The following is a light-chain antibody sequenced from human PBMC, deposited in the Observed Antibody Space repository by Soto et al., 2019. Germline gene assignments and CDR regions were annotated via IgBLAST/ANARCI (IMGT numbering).Light chain of an antibody. Sequence: IVLTQSPGTLSLSPWERATLSCRASQSVSNSYLAWYQQKPGQPPRLLIYGASSRATGIPDRFSGSGSGTDFTLTISRLEPEDFAVFYCQHYDSLPITFGQGTRLEIK. CDR2: GAS. J-gene: IGKJ5*01. CDR3: QHYDSLPIT. CDR1: QSVSNSY. V-gene: IGKV3-20*01.